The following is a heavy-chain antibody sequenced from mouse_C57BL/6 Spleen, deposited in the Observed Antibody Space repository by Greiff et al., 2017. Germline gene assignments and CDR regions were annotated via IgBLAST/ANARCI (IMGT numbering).Heavy chain of an antibody. CDR3: TTTTVVAFDY. V-gene: IGHV14-4*01. J-gene: IGHJ2*01. CDR2: IDPENGDT. Sequence: VQLKESGAELVRPGASVKLSCTASGFNIKDDYMHWVKQRPEQGLEWIGWIDPENGDTEYASKFQGKATITADTSSNTAYLQLSRLTSEDTAVYYCTTTTVVAFDYGGQGTTLTVSS. D-gene: IGHD1-1*01. CDR1: GFNIKDDY.